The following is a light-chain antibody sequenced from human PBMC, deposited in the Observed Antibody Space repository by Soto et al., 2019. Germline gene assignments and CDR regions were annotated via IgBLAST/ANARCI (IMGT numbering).Light chain of an antibody. V-gene: IGKV1-33*01. CDR3: QQYYNVPIT. CDR2: DAS. J-gene: IGKJ5*01. Sequence: DIQMTQSPSSLSASVGATVTITRQASQDIGNYLNWYQQRPGKAPKLLILDASSLDTGVPSRFSGSGSGTDFTFTISSLQSEDIATYYCQQYYNVPITFGQGTRLEIK. CDR1: QDIGNY.